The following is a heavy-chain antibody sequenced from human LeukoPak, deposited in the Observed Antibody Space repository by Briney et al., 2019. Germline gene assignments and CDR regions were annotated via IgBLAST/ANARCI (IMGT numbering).Heavy chain of an antibody. Sequence: GGSLRLFCAASGFTFSSYSMSWVRQAPGKGLEWVSYIGGSSSPIYYADSVKGRFTISRDNAKNSLFLQMSSLRVEDTAVYYCARSSGYPYFDYWGQGTLVTVSS. CDR1: GFTFSSYS. CDR2: IGGSSSPI. J-gene: IGHJ4*02. CDR3: ARSSGYPYFDY. V-gene: IGHV3-48*01. D-gene: IGHD3-22*01.